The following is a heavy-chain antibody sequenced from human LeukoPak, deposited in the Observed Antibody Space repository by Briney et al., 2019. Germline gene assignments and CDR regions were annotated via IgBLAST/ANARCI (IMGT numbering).Heavy chain of an antibody. V-gene: IGHV4-59*08. CDR3: ARAGIAAAYYYMDV. CDR2: IYYSGTT. CDR1: GGSISGLY. J-gene: IGHJ6*03. D-gene: IGHD6-13*01. Sequence: SETLSLTCTVSGGSISGLYWSWIRQPPGKGLEWIGFIYYSGTTYYNPSLKSRVTIVIDTSSNQFSLRVRSVTAADTAVYYCARAGIAAAYYYMDVWGRGTTVTVSS.